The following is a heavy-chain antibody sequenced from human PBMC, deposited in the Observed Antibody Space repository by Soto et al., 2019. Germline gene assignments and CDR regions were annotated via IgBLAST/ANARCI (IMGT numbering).Heavy chain of an antibody. CDR1: GFTFSSYA. Sequence: GGSLRLSCAASGFTFSSYAMSWVRQAPGKGLEWVSAISGSGGSTYDADSVKVRFTISRDNSKNTLYLQLNRLRAEDTAVYYCAKDGGEDYGELFHYYYYYGMDVWGQGPTVTVSS. D-gene: IGHD4-17*01. CDR2: ISGSGGST. CDR3: AKDGGEDYGELFHYYYYYGMDV. V-gene: IGHV3-23*01. J-gene: IGHJ6*02.